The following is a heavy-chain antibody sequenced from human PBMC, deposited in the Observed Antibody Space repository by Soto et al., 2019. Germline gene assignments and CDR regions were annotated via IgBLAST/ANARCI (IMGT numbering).Heavy chain of an antibody. CDR1: GFMFSTYG. CDR3: ARDIGVLRLAWRMDV. D-gene: IGHD2-21*01. J-gene: IGHJ6*02. V-gene: IGHV3-21*01. CDR2: ISSSSSYI. Sequence: GGSLRLSCAASGFMFSTYGMSWVRQAPGRGLEWVSSISSSSSYIYYADSVKGRFTISRDNAKNSLYLQMNSLRVEDTAVYYCARDIGVLRLAWRMDVSGPGTTVTVYS.